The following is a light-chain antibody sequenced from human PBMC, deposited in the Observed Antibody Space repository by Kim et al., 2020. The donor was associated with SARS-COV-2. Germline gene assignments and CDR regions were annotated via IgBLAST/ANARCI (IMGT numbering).Light chain of an antibody. CDR1: QSISSH. Sequence: DIQMTQSPSSLSASVGDRVTITCRTTQSISSHLNWYQQKPGRAPKLLISAASTLQGGVPSRFSGSGSETDFTLTISSLQPGEFATYFCQLSYITPFTFGPGTKVDI. J-gene: IGKJ3*01. V-gene: IGKV1-39*01. CDR3: QLSYITPFT. CDR2: AAS.